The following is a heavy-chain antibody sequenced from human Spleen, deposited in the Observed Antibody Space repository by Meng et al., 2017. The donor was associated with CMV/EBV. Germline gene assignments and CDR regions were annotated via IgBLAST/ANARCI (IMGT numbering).Heavy chain of an antibody. CDR2: ISGGGGNT. CDR1: GFTFNSYA. Sequence: ETLSLTCEGSGFTFNSYAMSWVRQAPGKGLEWVSGISGGGGNTYHADSVKGRFTISRDNSKNTLYLQMSGLRAEDTAVYYCESHSSSWDFDPWGQGTLVTVSS. D-gene: IGHD6-13*01. J-gene: IGHJ5*02. V-gene: IGHV3-23*01. CDR3: ESHSSSWDFDP.